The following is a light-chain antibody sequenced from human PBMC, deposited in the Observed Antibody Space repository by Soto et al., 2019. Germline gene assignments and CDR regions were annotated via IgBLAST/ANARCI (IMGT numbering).Light chain of an antibody. J-gene: IGKJ1*01. CDR3: QQHSTSPWT. CDR2: AIS. CDR1: QSVTSNY. Sequence: EIVLTQSPGTLSLSPGESAALSCRASQSVTSNYLVWYRQKPGQAPRLLIYAISSRAAGIPDRFNGSGSGTDFTLPITRLEPEDSAVYYCQQHSTSPWTFGQGTRVE. V-gene: IGKV3-20*01.